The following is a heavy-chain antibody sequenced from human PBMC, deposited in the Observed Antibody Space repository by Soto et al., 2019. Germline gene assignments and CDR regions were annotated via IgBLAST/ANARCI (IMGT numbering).Heavy chain of an antibody. V-gene: IGHV3-30*04. J-gene: IGHJ6*02. CDR3: AKDGYSYATWYYGMDV. CDR1: GFTFDDFA. CDR2: ISYDGSNK. Sequence: HPGGSLRLSCTGSGFTFDDFAINWVRQAPGKGLEWVAVISYDGSNKYYADSVKGRFTISRDNSKNTLYLQMNSLRAEDTAVYYCAKDGYSYATWYYGMDVWGQGTTVTVSS. D-gene: IGHD5-18*01.